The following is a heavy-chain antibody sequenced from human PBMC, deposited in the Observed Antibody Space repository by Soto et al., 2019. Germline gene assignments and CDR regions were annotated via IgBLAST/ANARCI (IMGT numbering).Heavy chain of an antibody. Sequence: EVQLVESGGGLVKPGGSLRLSCAASGFTFSSYSMNWVRQAPGKGLEWVSSISSSSSYIYYADSVKGRFTISRDNAKNSLYLQMNSLRAEDTAVYYCARSGSPDIVVVVAATPIDFDYWGQGTLVTVSS. CDR1: GFTFSSYS. D-gene: IGHD2-15*01. J-gene: IGHJ4*02. CDR2: ISSSSSYI. V-gene: IGHV3-21*01. CDR3: ARSGSPDIVVVVAATPIDFDY.